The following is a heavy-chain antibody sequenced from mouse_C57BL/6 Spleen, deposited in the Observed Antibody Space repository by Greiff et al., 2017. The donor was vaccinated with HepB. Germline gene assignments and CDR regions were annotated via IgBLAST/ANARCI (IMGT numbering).Heavy chain of an antibody. J-gene: IGHJ2*01. D-gene: IGHD2-4*01. CDR2: IDPETGGT. V-gene: IGHV1-15*01. Sequence: VQLQQSGAELVRPGASVTLSCKASGYTFTDYEMHWVKQTPVHGLEWIGAIDPETGGTAYNQKFKGKAILTADKSSSTAYMELRSLTSEDSAVYYGTRREITTRYYFDYGGQGTTLTVSS. CDR3: TRREITTRYYFDY. CDR1: GYTFTDYE.